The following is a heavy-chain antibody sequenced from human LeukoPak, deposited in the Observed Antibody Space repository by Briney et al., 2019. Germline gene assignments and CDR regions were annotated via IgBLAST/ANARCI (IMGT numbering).Heavy chain of an antibody. Sequence: SETLSLTCTVSGGSISSYYWSWIRQPAGKGLEWIGRIYTSGSTNYNPSLKGRVTMSVDTSKNQFSLKLSSVTAADTAVYYCARGTGFGESILFDYWGQGTLVTVSS. D-gene: IGHD3-10*01. CDR1: GGSISSYY. J-gene: IGHJ4*02. CDR3: ARGTGFGESILFDY. V-gene: IGHV4-4*07. CDR2: IYTSGST.